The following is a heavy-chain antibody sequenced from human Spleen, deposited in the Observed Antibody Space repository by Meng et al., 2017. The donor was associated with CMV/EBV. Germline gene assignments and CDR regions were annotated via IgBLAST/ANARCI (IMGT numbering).Heavy chain of an antibody. CDR3: TRAKSGNPFDF. J-gene: IGHJ4*02. CDR2: INSDGTTT. Sequence: GGSLRLSCAASGFTFSSYWMHWVRLTPGRGLVWVSRINSDGTTTTYADSVKGRFTTSRDNAKNTVYLQMNSLRADDSAVYYCTRAKSGNPFDFWGQGTLVTVSS. CDR1: GFTFSSYW. D-gene: IGHD4-23*01. V-gene: IGHV3-74*01.